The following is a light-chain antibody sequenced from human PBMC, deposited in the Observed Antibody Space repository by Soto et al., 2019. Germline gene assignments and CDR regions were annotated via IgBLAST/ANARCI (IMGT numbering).Light chain of an antibody. CDR1: QGISSY. CDR3: QQLNSYPRYT. J-gene: IGKJ2*01. CDR2: AAS. Sequence: DIQLTQSPSFLSASVGDRVTITCRASQGISSYLAWYQQKPRKAPKLLIYAASTLQSGVPSRFSGSGSGTEFTHTISSLQPEDFATYYCQQLNSYPRYTFGQGTKLEIK. V-gene: IGKV1-9*01.